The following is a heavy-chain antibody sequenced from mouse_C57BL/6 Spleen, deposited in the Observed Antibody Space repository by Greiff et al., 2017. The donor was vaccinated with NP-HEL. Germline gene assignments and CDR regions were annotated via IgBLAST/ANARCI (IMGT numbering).Heavy chain of an antibody. J-gene: IGHJ4*01. Sequence: QVQLQQSGAELVRPGASVTLSCKASGYTFTDYEMHWVKQTPVHGLEWIGAIDPETGGTAYNQKFKGKAILTADKSSSTAYIELRSLTSEDSAVYYCTRSPYDFYAMDYWGQGTSVTVSS. CDR3: TRSPYDFYAMDY. CDR2: IDPETGGT. CDR1: GYTFTDYE. V-gene: IGHV1-15*01.